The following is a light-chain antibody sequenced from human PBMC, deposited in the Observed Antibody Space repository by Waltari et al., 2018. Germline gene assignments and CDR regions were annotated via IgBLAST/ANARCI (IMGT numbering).Light chain of an antibody. CDR1: QSVTASQ. V-gene: IGKV3-20*01. CDR3: QQYGSSIPFT. J-gene: IGKJ3*01. CDR2: GAS. Sequence: EIVLTQSPGTMSLSPGDRATLSCRASQSVTASQVAWYQQKPGQAPRLLIYGASTRAPGTPDRFSGTGSGTDFILTISGLEPEDFAVYFCQQYGSSIPFTFGPGTKV.